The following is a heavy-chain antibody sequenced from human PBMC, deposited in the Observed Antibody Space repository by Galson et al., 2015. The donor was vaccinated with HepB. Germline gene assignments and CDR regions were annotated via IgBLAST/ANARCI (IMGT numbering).Heavy chain of an antibody. D-gene: IGHD3-22*01. CDR2: ISSSSSYI. CDR1: GFTFSSYS. Sequence: SLRLSCAASGFTFSSYSMNWVRQAPGKGLEWVSSISSSSSYIYYADSVKGRFTISRDNAKNSLYLQMNSLRAEDTAVYYCARNYYYDSSGYYPAGYWGQGTLVTVSS. J-gene: IGHJ4*02. CDR3: ARNYYYDSSGYYPAGY. V-gene: IGHV3-21*01.